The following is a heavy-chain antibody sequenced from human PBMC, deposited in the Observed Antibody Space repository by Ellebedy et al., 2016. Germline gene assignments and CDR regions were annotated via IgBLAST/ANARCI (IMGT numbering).Heavy chain of an antibody. D-gene: IGHD3-22*01. V-gene: IGHV3-7*01. Sequence: GGSLRLXXVASGFTFSSYWMSWVRQAPGKGLEWVANIKQDGSEKYYVDSVKGRFTISRDNAKNSLYLQMNSLRAEDTAVYYCARDGAGYYPNYYFDYWGQGTLVTVSS. CDR3: ARDGAGYYPNYYFDY. CDR1: GFTFSSYW. CDR2: IKQDGSEK. J-gene: IGHJ4*02.